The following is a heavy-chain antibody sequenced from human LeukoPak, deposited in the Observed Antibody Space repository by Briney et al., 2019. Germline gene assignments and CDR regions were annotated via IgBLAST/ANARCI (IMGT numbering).Heavy chain of an antibody. J-gene: IGHJ4*02. CDR3: ARADEIAAADY. D-gene: IGHD6-13*01. CDR1: GYTFTSYA. Sequence: ASVKVSCKASGYTFTSYAMHWVHQAPGQRLEWMGWINAGNGNTKYSQKFQGRVIITRDTSASTAYMELSSLRSEDTAVYYCARADEIAAADYWGQGTLVTVSS. CDR2: INAGNGNT. V-gene: IGHV1-3*01.